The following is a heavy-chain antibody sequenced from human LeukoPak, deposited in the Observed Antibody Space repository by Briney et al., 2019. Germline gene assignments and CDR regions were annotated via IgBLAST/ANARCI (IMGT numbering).Heavy chain of an antibody. CDR3: AKEQVTIYPFLNGMDV. CDR1: AFTFSDYS. V-gene: IGHV3-48*01. J-gene: IGHJ6*02. D-gene: IGHD2/OR15-2a*01. Sequence: GGSLRLSCAASAFTFSDYSMNWVRQAPGKGLEWISYIDTSSSTMYYADSVMGRFTISRDNSKNTLFLQMNSLRAEDTAVYYCAKEQVTIYPFLNGMDVWGQGTTVTVSS. CDR2: IDTSSSTM.